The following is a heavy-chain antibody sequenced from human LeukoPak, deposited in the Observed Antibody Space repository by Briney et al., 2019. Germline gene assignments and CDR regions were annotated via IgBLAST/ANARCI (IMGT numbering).Heavy chain of an antibody. V-gene: IGHV3-23*01. CDR1: GFTFSSYA. CDR3: AKLTSGSSTYFDY. CDR2: ISGSGGST. D-gene: IGHD1-26*01. Sequence: GGSLRLSCAASGFTFSSYAMSWVRQAPGKGLEWVSAISGSGGSTYYADSVKDRFTISRDNSKNTLYLQMNSLRAEDTAVYYCAKLTSGSSTYFDYWGQGTLVTVSS. J-gene: IGHJ4*02.